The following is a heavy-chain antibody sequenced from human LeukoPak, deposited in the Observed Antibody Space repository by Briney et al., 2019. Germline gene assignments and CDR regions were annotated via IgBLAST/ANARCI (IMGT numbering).Heavy chain of an antibody. CDR2: ISGYNGNT. J-gene: IGHJ4*02. V-gene: IGHV1-18*01. Sequence: ASVKVSCKASGYTFTSYGISWVRQAPGQGLEWMGWISGYNGNTKNAQKLQGRVTMTTDTSTSTAYMELRSLRSDDTAVYYCAKGGSYRSQPYFDYWGQGTPVTVSS. D-gene: IGHD3-16*02. CDR1: GYTFTSYG. CDR3: AKGGSYRSQPYFDY.